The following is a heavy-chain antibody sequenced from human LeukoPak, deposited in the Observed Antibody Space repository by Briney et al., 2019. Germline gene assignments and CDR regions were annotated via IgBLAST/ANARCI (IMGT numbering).Heavy chain of an antibody. CDR3: AAETHSDGMDV. CDR1: GFTFTSSA. V-gene: IGHV1-58*01. CDR2: IVVGSGNT. D-gene: IGHD3-10*01. J-gene: IGHJ6*02. Sequence: SVKVSCKASGFTFTSSAVQWVRQARGQRLEWIGWIVVGSGNTNYAQKFQERVTITRDMSTSTAYMELSSLRSEDTAVYYRAAETHSDGMDVWGQGTTVTVSS.